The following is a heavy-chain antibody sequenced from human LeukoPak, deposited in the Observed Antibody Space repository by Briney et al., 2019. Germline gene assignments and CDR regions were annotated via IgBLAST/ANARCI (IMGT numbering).Heavy chain of an antibody. D-gene: IGHD5-18*01. CDR1: GFTVSSTY. Sequence: PAGGSLRLSCAASGFTVSSTYMSWVRQAPGRELECVSIIFGGGNTFYAQSVEVRFTISRDNSRNTLYLLMNNLRAEDTAVYYCARGMRGNSYILEHWGQGTLVTVSS. J-gene: IGHJ4*02. CDR2: IFGGGNT. V-gene: IGHV3-53*01. CDR3: ARGMRGNSYILEH.